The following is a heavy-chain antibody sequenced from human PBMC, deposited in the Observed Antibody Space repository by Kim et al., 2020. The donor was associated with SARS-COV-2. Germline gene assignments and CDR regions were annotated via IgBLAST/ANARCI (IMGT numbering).Heavy chain of an antibody. CDR3: AKVGYSSSWYEGYFDY. Sequence: GGSLRLSCAASGFTFSSYAMSWVRQAPGKGLEWVSAISGSGGSTYYADSVKGRFTISRDNSKNTLYLQMNSLRAEDTAVYYCAKVGYSSSWYEGYFDYWGQGTLVTVSS. J-gene: IGHJ4*02. V-gene: IGHV3-23*01. D-gene: IGHD6-13*01. CDR1: GFTFSSYA. CDR2: ISGSGGST.